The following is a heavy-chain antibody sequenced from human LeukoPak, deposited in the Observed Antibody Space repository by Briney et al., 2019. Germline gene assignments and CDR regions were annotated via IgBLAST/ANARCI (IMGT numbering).Heavy chain of an antibody. CDR3: ARAPHPTIAVAGMVY. J-gene: IGHJ4*02. V-gene: IGHV3-48*04. CDR2: ISSSSSTI. Sequence: GGSLRLSCAASGFTFSSYAMHWVRQAPGKGLEWVSYISSSSSTIYYADSVKGRFTISRDNAKNSLYLQMNSLRAEDTAVYYCARAPHPTIAVAGMVYWGQGTLVTVSS. D-gene: IGHD6-19*01. CDR1: GFTFSSYA.